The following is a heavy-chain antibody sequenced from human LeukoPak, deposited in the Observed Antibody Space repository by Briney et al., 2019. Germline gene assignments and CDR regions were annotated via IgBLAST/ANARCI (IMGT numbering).Heavy chain of an antibody. CDR3: AVVVITPRWFAP. J-gene: IGHJ5*02. CDR2: MNPNSGNT. V-gene: IGHV1-8*01. CDR1: GYTFTSYD. D-gene: IGHD3-22*01. Sequence: ASVKVSCKASGYTFTSYDINWVRQATGQGLEWMGWMNPNSGNTGYAQKFQGRVTMTRTTSISTAYMELSSLRSEDTAVYYCAVVVITPRWFAPWGQGTLVTVSS.